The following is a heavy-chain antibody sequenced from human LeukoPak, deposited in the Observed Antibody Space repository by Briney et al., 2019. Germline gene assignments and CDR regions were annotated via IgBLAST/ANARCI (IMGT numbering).Heavy chain of an antibody. CDR2: LRGGGGST. J-gene: IGHJ3*02. Sequence: GGSPGLSCAASGFTLSSCAISWALQAPGKRLKWVSALRGGGGSTSYAESVKGRFTISRDNSKNTLYLQMNSLRAEDTAVYYCAKGGSYYGSGSHDGAFDIWGQGTMVTVSS. CDR1: GFTLSSCA. CDR3: AKGGSYYGSGSHDGAFDI. D-gene: IGHD3-10*01. V-gene: IGHV3-23*01.